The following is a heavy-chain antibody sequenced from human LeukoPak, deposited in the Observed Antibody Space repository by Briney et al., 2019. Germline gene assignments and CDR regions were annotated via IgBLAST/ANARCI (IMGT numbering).Heavy chain of an antibody. CDR1: GFTFSSYE. CDR3: ARTAKNYYDSSGFADYFDY. V-gene: IGHV3-48*03. D-gene: IGHD3-22*01. Sequence: GGSLRLSCAASGFTFSSYEMNWVRQAPGKGLEWVSYISSSGSTIYYADSVKGRFTISRDNAKNSLYLQVNSLRAEDTAVYYCARTAKNYYDSSGFADYFDYWGQGTLVTVSS. CDR2: ISSSGSTI. J-gene: IGHJ4*02.